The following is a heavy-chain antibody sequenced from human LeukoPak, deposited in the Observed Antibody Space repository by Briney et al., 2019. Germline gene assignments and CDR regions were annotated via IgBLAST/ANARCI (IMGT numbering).Heavy chain of an antibody. J-gene: IGHJ4*02. CDR3: ARQAVPAAPNYRGYDY. Sequence: GESLKISCKGSGYSFTSYWIGWVRQMPGKGLEWMGIIYSADSDTRYSPSFQGQVTISADKSISTAYLQWSSLKASDTAMYYCARQAVPAAPNYRGYDYWGQGTLVTVSS. D-gene: IGHD2-2*01. V-gene: IGHV5-51*01. CDR2: IYSADSDT. CDR1: GYSFTSYW.